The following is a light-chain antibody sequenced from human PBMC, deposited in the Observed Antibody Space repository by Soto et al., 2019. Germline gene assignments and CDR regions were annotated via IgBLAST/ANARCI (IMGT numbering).Light chain of an antibody. Sequence: QLVLTQSPSASASLGASVKLTCTLSRGHSSYAIAWHQQQPEKGPRYLMNLNSDGSHTKGDGIPDRFSGSSSGAERYLTISSLQSEDEADYYCQTWGTGIRVFGGGTKVTVL. V-gene: IGLV4-69*01. CDR2: LNSDGSH. CDR3: QTWGTGIRV. J-gene: IGLJ3*02. CDR1: RGHSSYA.